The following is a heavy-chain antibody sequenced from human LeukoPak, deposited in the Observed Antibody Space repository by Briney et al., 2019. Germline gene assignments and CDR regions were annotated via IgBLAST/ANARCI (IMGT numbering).Heavy chain of an antibody. J-gene: IGHJ4*02. Sequence: SGGSLRLSCAASGFTFSSYSMNWVRQAPGKGLEWVSYISSSGSTIYYADSVKGRFTISRDNAKNSLYLQMNSLRAEDTAVYYCASWLYSGYDAFDYWGQGTLVTVSS. CDR1: GFTFSSYS. V-gene: IGHV3-48*04. CDR2: ISSSGSTI. CDR3: ASWLYSGYDAFDY. D-gene: IGHD5-12*01.